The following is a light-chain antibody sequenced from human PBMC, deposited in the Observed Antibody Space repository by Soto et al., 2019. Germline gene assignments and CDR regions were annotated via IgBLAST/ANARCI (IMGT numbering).Light chain of an antibody. J-gene: IGKJ4*01. Sequence: DIVMTQSPLSLPVTPGEPASISCRSNQSLLHSNGYNYLDWYLQKPGQSPQVLIYLGSNRASGVHDRFSGSGSGTDFTLKISRVEAEDVGVYYCMQALQTPLTFGGGTKVEIK. CDR1: QSLLHSNGYNY. V-gene: IGKV2-28*01. CDR2: LGS. CDR3: MQALQTPLT.